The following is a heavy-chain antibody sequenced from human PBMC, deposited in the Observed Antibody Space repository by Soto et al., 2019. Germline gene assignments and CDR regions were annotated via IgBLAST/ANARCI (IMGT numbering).Heavy chain of an antibody. J-gene: IGHJ6*02. CDR1: GFTFSSYS. CDR3: ARASIDYYYGSGSPYYYYGMDV. Sequence: PGGSLRLSCAASGFTFSSYSMNWVRQAPGKGLEWVSSISSSSSYIYYADSVKGRFTISRDNAKNSLYLQMNSLRAEDTAVYYCARASIDYYYGSGSPYYYYGMDVWGQGTTVTV. D-gene: IGHD3-10*01. CDR2: ISSSSSYI. V-gene: IGHV3-21*01.